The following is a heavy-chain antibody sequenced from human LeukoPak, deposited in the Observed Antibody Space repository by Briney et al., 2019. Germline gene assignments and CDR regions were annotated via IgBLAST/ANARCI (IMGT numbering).Heavy chain of an antibody. J-gene: IGHJ4*02. CDR3: ARRYSSGRIFDY. CDR2: IYYSGST. Sequence: LSETLPLTRTVSGGSISNYYWSWIRQPPGKGLEWIGYIYYSGSTNYNPSLKSRVTISVDTSKNQFSLKLSSVTAADTAVYYCARRYSSGRIFDYWGQGTLVTVSS. V-gene: IGHV4-59*08. CDR1: GGSISNYY. D-gene: IGHD3-22*01.